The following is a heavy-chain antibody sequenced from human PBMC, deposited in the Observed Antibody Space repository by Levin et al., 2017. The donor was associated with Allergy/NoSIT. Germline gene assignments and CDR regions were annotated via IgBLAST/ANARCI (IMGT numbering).Heavy chain of an antibody. Sequence: ASVKVSCKASGYNLTDYYVHWVRQVPGQGLEWMGWINANSGGRNFARSYQGRVTLTRDTSSSTAYLELSSLTSDDTAVYYCARGGRVRGISVYNNGMDFWGQGTTVTVSS. V-gene: IGHV1-2*02. CDR1: GYNLTDYY. CDR3: ARGGRVRGISVYNNGMDF. CDR2: INANSGGR. J-gene: IGHJ6*02. D-gene: IGHD5/OR15-5a*01.